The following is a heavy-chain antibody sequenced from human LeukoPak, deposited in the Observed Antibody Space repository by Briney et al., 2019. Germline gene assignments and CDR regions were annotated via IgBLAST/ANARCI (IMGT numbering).Heavy chain of an antibody. Sequence: PGGSLRLSCAASGVTFRSYGMHWVRQAPGKGLEWVALISSDGNDKLYGDSVKGRFTISRDDSKSTLYLQMNSLRVEDTAVYYCTTKAIPGNSGDDYDDLGQGTLVTVSS. J-gene: IGHJ4*02. CDR3: TTKAIPGNSGDDYDD. D-gene: IGHD5-12*01. CDR1: GVTFRSYG. V-gene: IGHV3-30*03. CDR2: ISSDGNDK.